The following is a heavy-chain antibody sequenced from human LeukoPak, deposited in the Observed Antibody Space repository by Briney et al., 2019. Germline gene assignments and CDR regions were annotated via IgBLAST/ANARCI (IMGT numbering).Heavy chain of an antibody. Sequence: SETLSLTCTVSGGSISSYYWSWIRQPPGKGLEWIGYISYSGSTNYNPSLKGRATMSVDTSKNQLSLKLNSVTAAGTAVYYCARVGGSGWTYDYWGQGTLVTVSS. CDR3: ARVGGSGWTYDY. CDR2: ISYSGST. J-gene: IGHJ4*02. D-gene: IGHD6-19*01. V-gene: IGHV4-59*01. CDR1: GGSISSYY.